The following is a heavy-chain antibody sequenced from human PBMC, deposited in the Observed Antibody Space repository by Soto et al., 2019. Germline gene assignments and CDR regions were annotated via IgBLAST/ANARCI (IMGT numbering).Heavy chain of an antibody. CDR1: GFTFSSYA. Sequence: PVGSLRLSCAASGFTFSSYAMSWVRQAPGKGLEWVSAISGSGGSTYYADSVKGRFTISRDNSKNTLYLQMNSLRAEDTAVYYCAKVGEPPHFNDYSNSYGMDVWGQGTTVTVSS. D-gene: IGHD4-4*01. J-gene: IGHJ6*02. V-gene: IGHV3-23*01. CDR3: AKVGEPPHFNDYSNSYGMDV. CDR2: ISGSGGST.